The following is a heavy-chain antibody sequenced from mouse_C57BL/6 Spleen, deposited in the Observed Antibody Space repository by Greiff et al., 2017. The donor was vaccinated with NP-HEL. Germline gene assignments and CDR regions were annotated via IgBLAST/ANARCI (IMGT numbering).Heavy chain of an antibody. D-gene: IGHD2-4*01. V-gene: IGHV1-26*01. CDR3: ARKGAYYDYDGWYFDV. CDR1: GYTFTDYY. J-gene: IGHJ1*03. CDR2: INPNNGGT. Sequence: VQLQQSGPELVKPGASVKISCKASGYTFTDYYMNWVKQSHGKSLEWIGDINPNNGGTSYNQKFKGKATLTVDKSSSTAYMELRSLTSEDSAVYYCARKGAYYDYDGWYFDVWGTGTTVTVSS.